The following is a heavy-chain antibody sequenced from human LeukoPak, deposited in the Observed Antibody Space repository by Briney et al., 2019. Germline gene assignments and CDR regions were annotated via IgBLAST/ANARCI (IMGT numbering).Heavy chain of an antibody. V-gene: IGHV4-39*07. CDR2: IYYSGST. CDR3: ARDHVSDWYFDL. Sequence: PSETLSLTCTVSGGSISSSSYYWGWIRQPPGKGLEWIGSIYYSGSTYYNPSLKSRVTISVDTSKNQFSLKLSSVTAADTALYYCARDHVSDWYFDLWGRGTLVTVSS. J-gene: IGHJ2*01. CDR1: GGSISSSSYY.